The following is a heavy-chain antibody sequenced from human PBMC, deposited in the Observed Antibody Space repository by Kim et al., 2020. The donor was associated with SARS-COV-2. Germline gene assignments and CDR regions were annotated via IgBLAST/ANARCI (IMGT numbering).Heavy chain of an antibody. CDR1: GFTFSSYW. D-gene: IGHD3-10*01. Sequence: GGSLRLSCAASGFTFSSYWMSWVRQAPGKGLEWVANIKQDGSEKYYVDSVKGRFTISRDNAKNSLYLQMNSLRAEDTAVYYCARDRSKAGLWFEPPWYYYYGMDVWGQGTTVTVSS. V-gene: IGHV3-7*03. CDR2: IKQDGSEK. J-gene: IGHJ6*02. CDR3: ARDRSKAGLWFEPPWYYYYGMDV.